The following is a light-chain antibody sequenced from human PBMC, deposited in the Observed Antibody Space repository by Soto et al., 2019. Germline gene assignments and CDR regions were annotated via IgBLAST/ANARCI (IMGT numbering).Light chain of an antibody. CDR3: ATWDDGLSAYV. Sequence: QSVLTQPPSASGTPGQRVTFSCSGNGSNIGGNTVSWFQHLPRTAPKLLIFSNSQRPSGVPDRFSGAKSGTSASLAISGLQSEDEANYYCATWDDGLSAYVFGTGTKVTVL. V-gene: IGLV1-44*01. CDR2: SNS. J-gene: IGLJ1*01. CDR1: GSNIGGNT.